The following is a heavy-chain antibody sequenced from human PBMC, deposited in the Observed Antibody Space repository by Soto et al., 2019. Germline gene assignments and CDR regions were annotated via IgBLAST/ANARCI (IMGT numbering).Heavy chain of an antibody. D-gene: IGHD1-1*01. J-gene: IGHJ4*02. V-gene: IGHV3-33*01. CDR2: IWYDGSNK. Sequence: GGSLRLSCAASGFTFSSYGMHWVRQAPGKGLEWVAVIWYDGSNKYYTDSVKGRFTISRDNSKNTLYLQMNSLRAEDTAIYYCARDDKQLGTTFFDHWGQGILVTVSS. CDR1: GFTFSSYG. CDR3: ARDDKQLGTTFFDH.